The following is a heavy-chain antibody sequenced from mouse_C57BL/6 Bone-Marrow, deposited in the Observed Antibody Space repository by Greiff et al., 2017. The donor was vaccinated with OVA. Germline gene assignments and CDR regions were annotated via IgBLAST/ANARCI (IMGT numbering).Heavy chain of an antibody. Sequence: DVQLQESGPGLVKPSQSLSLTCSVTGYSITSGYYWNWIRQFPGNKLEWMGYISYDGSNNYNPSLKNRITITRDTSKNQFFLKLNSVTTEDTATYYCANYDGYSGGDYWGQGTSVTVSS. V-gene: IGHV3-6*01. CDR1: GYSITSGYY. CDR2: ISYDGSN. D-gene: IGHD2-3*01. J-gene: IGHJ4*01. CDR3: ANYDGYSGGDY.